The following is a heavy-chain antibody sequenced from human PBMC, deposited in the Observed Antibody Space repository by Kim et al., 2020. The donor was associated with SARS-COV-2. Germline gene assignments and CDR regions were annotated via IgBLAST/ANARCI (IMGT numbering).Heavy chain of an antibody. Sequence: GGSLRLSCAASGFTFSSYWMRWVRQAPGKGLEWVSNIKQDGSEKYYVDSVKGRFTISRDNAKNSLFLQMNSLRAEDTAVYYCARARWYLDYWGQGTLVTVSS. CDR2: IKQDGSEK. CDR1: GFTFSSYW. J-gene: IGHJ4*02. CDR3: ARARWYLDY. V-gene: IGHV3-7*01. D-gene: IGHD6-13*01.